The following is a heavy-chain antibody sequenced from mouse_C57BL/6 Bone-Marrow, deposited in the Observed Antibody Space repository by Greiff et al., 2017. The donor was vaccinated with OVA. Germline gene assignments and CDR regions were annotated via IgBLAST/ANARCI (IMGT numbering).Heavy chain of an antibody. J-gene: IGHJ4*01. CDR3: VRGGLLMDY. V-gene: IGHV10-1*01. D-gene: IGHD2-13*01. Sequence: EVKLVESGGGLVQPKGSLKLSCAASGFSFNTYAMNWVRQAPGKGLEWVARIRSKSNNYATYYADSVKDRFTISRDDSESMLYLQMNNLKTEDTAMYYCVRGGLLMDYWGQGTSVTVSS. CDR1: GFSFNTYA. CDR2: IRSKSNNYAT.